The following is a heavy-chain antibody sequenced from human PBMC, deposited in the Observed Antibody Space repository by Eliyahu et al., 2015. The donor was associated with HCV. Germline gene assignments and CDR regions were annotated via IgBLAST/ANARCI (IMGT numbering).Heavy chain of an antibody. D-gene: IGHD6-19*01. Sequence: QLQLQESGPGLVKPSETLSLTCTVSGGSISSSDYFWGWIRQPPGKGLEWIGGISYSGNTYYTPTLKSRVTISVDTSKNQFSLRLSSVTAADTAVYYCARLRRYSSGWLGETYWGQGTLVTVSS. CDR2: ISYSGNT. CDR1: GGSISSSDYF. CDR3: ARLRRYSSGWLGETY. V-gene: IGHV4-39*01. J-gene: IGHJ4*02.